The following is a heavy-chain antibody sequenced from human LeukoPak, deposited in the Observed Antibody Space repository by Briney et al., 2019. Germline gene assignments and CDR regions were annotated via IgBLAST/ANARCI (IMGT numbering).Heavy chain of an antibody. CDR3: ARLPDP. CDR2: IYTSGIT. J-gene: IGHJ5*02. V-gene: IGHV4-4*07. Sequence: SETLSLTCTVSGGSISSYYWSWIRQPAGKGLEWIGRIYTSGITNYNPSLKSRVTISVDTSKNQFSLKLISVTASDTAVYYCARLPDPWGQGTLVTVSS. CDR1: GGSISSYY.